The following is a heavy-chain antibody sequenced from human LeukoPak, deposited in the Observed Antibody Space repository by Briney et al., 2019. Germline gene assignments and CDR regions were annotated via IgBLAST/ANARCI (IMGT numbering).Heavy chain of an antibody. V-gene: IGHV4-61*05. CDR1: GGSISSSSYY. D-gene: IGHD6-13*01. Sequence: PSESLSLTCTVSGGSISSSSYYWGWIRQPPGKGLEWIGYIFYSGRTSYNPSLKSRVTLSVDTSKNWFSLRLTSVTAADTAVYFCARAGYSSTLQDYWGQGTLVTVSS. CDR3: ARAGYSSTLQDY. J-gene: IGHJ4*02. CDR2: IFYSGRT.